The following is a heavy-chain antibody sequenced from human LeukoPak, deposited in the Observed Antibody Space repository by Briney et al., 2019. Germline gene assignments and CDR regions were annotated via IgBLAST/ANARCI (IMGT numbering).Heavy chain of an antibody. CDR1: GGTFSSYA. Sequence: SVKVSCKASGGTFSSYAISWVPQAPGQGLEWMGGIIPIFGTANYAQKFQGRVTITADESTSTAYMELSSLRSDDTAVYYCARGGHDYSNYFSYWGQGTLVTVSS. CDR2: IIPIFGTA. J-gene: IGHJ4*02. CDR3: ARGGHDYSNYFSY. V-gene: IGHV1-69*01. D-gene: IGHD4-11*01.